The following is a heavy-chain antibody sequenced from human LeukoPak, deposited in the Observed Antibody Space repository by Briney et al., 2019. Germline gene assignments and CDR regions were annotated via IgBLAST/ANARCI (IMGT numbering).Heavy chain of an antibody. Sequence: TNYNPSLKSRVTISVDKSKTQLSLKLSSVTAADTAVYYCARALPYDSSGHFDYWGQGTLVTVSS. J-gene: IGHJ4*02. V-gene: IGHV4-34*01. CDR2: T. D-gene: IGHD3-22*01. CDR3: ARALPYDSSGHFDY.